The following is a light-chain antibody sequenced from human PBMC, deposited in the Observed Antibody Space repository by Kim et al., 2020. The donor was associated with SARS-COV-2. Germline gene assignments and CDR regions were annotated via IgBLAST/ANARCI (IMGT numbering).Light chain of an antibody. CDR1: QGISTW. J-gene: IGKJ4*01. V-gene: IGKV1-12*01. CDR3: QQTDSFPLT. Sequence: PSVGDRVTITCRASQGISTWLAWYQQKPGKAPKLLIHTAPTLQSGVSSRFSGSGSGTDFTLTISSLQPEDSATYYCQQTDSFPLTFGGGTKVDIK. CDR2: TAP.